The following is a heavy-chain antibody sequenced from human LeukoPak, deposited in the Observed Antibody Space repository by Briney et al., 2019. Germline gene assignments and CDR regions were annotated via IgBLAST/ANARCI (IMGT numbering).Heavy chain of an antibody. CDR2: IKQDGSEK. CDR3: ARDSSWRVAGTVDY. Sequence: PGGSLRLSCAASGFTFSSYWMSWVRQAPGKGLEWVANIKQDGSEKYYVGSVKGRFTISRDNAKNSLYLQMNSLRAEDTAVYYCARDSSWRVAGTVDYWGQGTLVTVSS. CDR1: GFTFSSYW. D-gene: IGHD6-19*01. V-gene: IGHV3-7*01. J-gene: IGHJ4*02.